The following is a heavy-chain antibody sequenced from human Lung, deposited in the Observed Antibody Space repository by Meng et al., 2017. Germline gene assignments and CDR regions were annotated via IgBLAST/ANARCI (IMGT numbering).Heavy chain of an antibody. CDR3: ARDRAQWHC. V-gene: IGHV3-11*01. D-gene: IGHD2-8*01. Sequence: QVQLVESGGGLVKPGGALGLSCEVSGFTLSDPYMSLIRQVPGKGLEWVSYIGNSGTTIYYADSVTGRFTISRDIARNSVYLQLNSLRVEDTGVYCCARDRAQWHCWGQGTLVTVSS. J-gene: IGHJ4*02. CDR2: IGNSGTTI. CDR1: GFTLSDPY.